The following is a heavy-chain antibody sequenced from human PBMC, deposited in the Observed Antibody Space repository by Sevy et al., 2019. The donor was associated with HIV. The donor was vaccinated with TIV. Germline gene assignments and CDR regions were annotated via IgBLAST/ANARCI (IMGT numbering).Heavy chain of an antibody. D-gene: IGHD2-21*02. J-gene: IGHJ4*02. CDR2: MYNGGSI. CDR1: GFSVSDND. Sequence: GGSLRLSCAASGFSVSDNDMNWVRQAPGKGLEWVSLMYNGGSILYADSVRGRFITSRDKSKNTLYLQMNSLRGEDTAVYYCARFSGLLRDFWGQGTLVTVSS. V-gene: IGHV3-66*01. CDR3: ARFSGLLRDF.